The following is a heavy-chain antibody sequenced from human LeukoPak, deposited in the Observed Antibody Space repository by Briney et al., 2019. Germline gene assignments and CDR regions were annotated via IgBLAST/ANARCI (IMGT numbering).Heavy chain of an antibody. CDR1: GFTFSHYS. CDR2: ISSSSSYI. Sequence: GGSLRLSCAASGFTFSHYSMNWVRQAPGKGLEWVSSISSSSSYIYYADSVKGRFTVSRNNAKNSLYLQMDSLRAEDTAVYYCARVFSGTYLNYHHFDYWGQGTLVTVSS. J-gene: IGHJ4*02. V-gene: IGHV3-21*01. D-gene: IGHD1-26*01. CDR3: ARVFSGTYLNYHHFDY.